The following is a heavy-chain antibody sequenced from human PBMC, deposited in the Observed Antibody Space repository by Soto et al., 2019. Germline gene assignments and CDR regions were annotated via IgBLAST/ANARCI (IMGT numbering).Heavy chain of an antibody. V-gene: IGHV2-5*02. J-gene: IGHJ4*02. CDR1: GFSLSTSAVG. D-gene: IGHD6-25*01. Sequence: QITLKESGPTLVKPTQTLTLTCTFSGFSLSTSAVGVGWIRQPPGEAREWLTVIYGDDDNRSSPCLRSRLTITNDTSKTQAVLTMTNMDPVDTATYYCAHRRRDAAGLFDYWGQGTLVTVSS. CDR3: AHRRRDAAGLFDY. CDR2: IYGDDDN.